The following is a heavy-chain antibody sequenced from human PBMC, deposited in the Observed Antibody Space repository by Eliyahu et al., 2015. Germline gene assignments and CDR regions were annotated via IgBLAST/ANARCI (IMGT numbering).Heavy chain of an antibody. CDR1: GFTFSSYA. J-gene: IGHJ4*02. Sequence: EVQLVESGGGLVQPGGSLRLSCAASGFTFSSYAXXWVRXAPGKGLEWVSAISGSGGSTYYADSVKGRFTISRDNSKNTLYLQMNSLRAEDTAVYYCAKDPGYDFWSGYFELVGGHFDYWGQGTLVTVSS. CDR3: AKDPGYDFWSGYFELVGGHFDY. CDR2: ISGSGGST. D-gene: IGHD3-3*01. V-gene: IGHV3-23*04.